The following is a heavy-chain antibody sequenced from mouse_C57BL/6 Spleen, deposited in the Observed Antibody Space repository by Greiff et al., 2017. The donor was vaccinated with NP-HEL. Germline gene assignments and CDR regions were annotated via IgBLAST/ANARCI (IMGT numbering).Heavy chain of an antibody. CDR2: ISDGGSYT. CDR1: GFTFSSYA. Sequence: EVQLVESGGGLVKPGGSLKLSCAASGFTFSSYAMSWVRQTPEKRLEWVATISDGGSYTYYPDNVKGRFTISRDNAKNNLYLQMSHLKSEDTAMYYCARGRSYFDVWGTGTTVTVSS. V-gene: IGHV5-4*01. J-gene: IGHJ1*03. CDR3: ARGRSYFDV.